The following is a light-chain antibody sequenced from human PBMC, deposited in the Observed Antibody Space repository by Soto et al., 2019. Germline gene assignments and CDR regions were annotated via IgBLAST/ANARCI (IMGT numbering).Light chain of an antibody. V-gene: IGLV2-8*01. CDR1: KNDIGVYDF. CDR2: EVV. Sequence: QSVLTQPPSASGSPGQSVTISCTGTKNDIGVYDFVSWYQHHPGKAPRLIIYEVVQRPSGVPDRFSGSKSGNTASLTVSGLQAADEADYYCLSYTTSSSYVFGTGTKVTVL. J-gene: IGLJ1*01. CDR3: LSYTTSSSYV.